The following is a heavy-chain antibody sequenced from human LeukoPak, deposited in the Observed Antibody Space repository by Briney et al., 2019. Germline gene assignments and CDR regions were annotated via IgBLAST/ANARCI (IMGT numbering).Heavy chain of an antibody. CDR1: GFTFNNAW. CDR2: IKSKTNGETI. V-gene: IGHV3-15*01. CDR3: AKDYAWYSCCFDY. J-gene: IGHJ4*02. Sequence: SGGSLRLSCAASGFTFNNAWMSWVRQAPGKGLEWVGRIKSKTNGETIDYAAPVKGRFTISRDDSKNTLYLQMNSLRAEDTAVYYCAKDYAWYSCCFDYWGQGTLVTVSS. D-gene: IGHD6-13*01.